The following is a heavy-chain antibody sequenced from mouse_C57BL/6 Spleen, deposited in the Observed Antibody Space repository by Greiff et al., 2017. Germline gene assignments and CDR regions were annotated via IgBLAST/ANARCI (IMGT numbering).Heavy chain of an antibody. V-gene: IGHV1-50*01. CDR2: IDPSDSYT. Sequence: QVQLQQPGAELVKPGASVKLSCKASGYTFTSYWMQWVKQRPGQGLEWIGEIDPSDSYTNYNQKFKGKATLTVDTSSSTAYMQLSSLTSEDSAVYYCAIITTGRAMDYWGQGTSVTVSS. CDR1: GYTFTSYW. D-gene: IGHD1-1*01. CDR3: AIITTGRAMDY. J-gene: IGHJ4*01.